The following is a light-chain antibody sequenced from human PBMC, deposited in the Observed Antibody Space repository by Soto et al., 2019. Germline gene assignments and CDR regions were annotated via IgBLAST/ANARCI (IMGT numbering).Light chain of an antibody. CDR2: AAS. CDR3: QQYYIYPLT. V-gene: IGKV1-8*01. CDR1: QGISSY. J-gene: IGKJ4*01. Sequence: AIRMTQSPSSFSASTGDRVTITCRASQGISSYLAWYQQKPGKAPKLLIYAASTLQSGVPSRFSGSGSGTDFTLTISCLQSEDFATYYCQQYYIYPLTLGGGTKVEIK.